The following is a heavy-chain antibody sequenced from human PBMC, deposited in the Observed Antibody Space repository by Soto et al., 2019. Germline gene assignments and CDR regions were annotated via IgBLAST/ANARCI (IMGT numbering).Heavy chain of an antibody. CDR3: ARDNWGSTDY. CDR1: GFTFRNYG. V-gene: IGHV3-7*03. CDR2: INEVGSTT. J-gene: IGHJ4*02. Sequence: EVQLVEIGGGLVQPGGSLRLSCVASGFTFRNYGMSWVRHTPGKGLEWVANINEVGSTTFYAESVKGRFTTTRDNAKNSLYLQMNSLTAEDTAMFYCARDNWGSTDYWGQGTLVTVSS. D-gene: IGHD7-27*01.